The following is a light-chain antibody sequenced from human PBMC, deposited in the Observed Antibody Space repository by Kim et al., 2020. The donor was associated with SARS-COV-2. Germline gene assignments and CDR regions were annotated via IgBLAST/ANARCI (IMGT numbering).Light chain of an antibody. CDR1: SGHSTYS. CDR2: LHSDGRH. V-gene: IGLV4-69*01. CDR3: QTWGTGIQV. Sequence: QPVLTQSPSASASLGASVRLTCTLSSGHSTYSIAWHQQQPEKGPRYLMILHSDGRHYKGDGIPDRFSGSSSGAERYLTISSLQSEDEADYYCQTWGTGIQVFGGGTKVTV. J-gene: IGLJ3*02.